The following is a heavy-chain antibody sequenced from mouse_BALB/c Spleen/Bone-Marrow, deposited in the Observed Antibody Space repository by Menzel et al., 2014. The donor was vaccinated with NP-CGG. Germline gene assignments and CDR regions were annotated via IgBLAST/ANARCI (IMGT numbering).Heavy chain of an antibody. CDR1: GFTFSGYG. CDR2: ISSGGSYT. J-gene: IGHJ3*01. D-gene: IGHD2-4*01. Sequence: EVQGVESGGDLVKPGGSLKLSCAASGFTFSGYGMSWVRQTPDKRLEWVATISSGGSYTNYPDSVKGRFTISRDNAKNTLYLQMSSLKSEDTAMYYCARPYDFGAWFAYWGQGTLVTVSA. CDR3: ARPYDFGAWFAY. V-gene: IGHV5-6*01.